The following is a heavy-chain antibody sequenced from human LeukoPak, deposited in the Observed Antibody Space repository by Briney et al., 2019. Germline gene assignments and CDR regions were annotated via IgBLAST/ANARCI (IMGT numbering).Heavy chain of an antibody. Sequence: GASVKVSCKASGYTFTSYDINWVRQATGQGLEWMGWMNPSSGNTGYAQKFQGRVTMTRNTSISTAYMELSSLRSEDTAVYYCARARPGYSSSWYRYWFDPWGQGTLVTVSS. J-gene: IGHJ5*02. D-gene: IGHD6-13*01. CDR1: GYTFTSYD. CDR2: MNPSSGNT. V-gene: IGHV1-8*01. CDR3: ARARPGYSSSWYRYWFDP.